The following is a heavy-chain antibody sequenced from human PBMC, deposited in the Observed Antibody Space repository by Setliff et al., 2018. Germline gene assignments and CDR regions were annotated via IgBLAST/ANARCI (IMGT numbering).Heavy chain of an antibody. Sequence: WASVKVSCKASGYTFRNYAFAWVRQAPGQGLEWVGWISVYNGDTNYAQKFQGRVTLTTDTSTSTAYMELRNLTSDDSAFYYCARAPSVELVTIRTNSWFTYWGQGTLVTVSS. V-gene: IGHV1-18*01. CDR3: ARAPSVELVTIRTNSWFTY. D-gene: IGHD5-18*01. CDR2: ISVYNGDT. CDR1: GYTFRNYA. J-gene: IGHJ4*02.